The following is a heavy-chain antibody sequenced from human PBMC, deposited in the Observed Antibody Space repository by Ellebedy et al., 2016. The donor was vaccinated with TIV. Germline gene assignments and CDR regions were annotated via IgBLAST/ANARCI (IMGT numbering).Heavy chain of an antibody. CDR2: LWHDGSKK. J-gene: IGHJ5*02. CDR3: ARARIEGGNWFDP. V-gene: IGHV3-33*01. CDR1: GFTFSTSG. Sequence: PGGSLRLSCAASGFTFSTSGMHWVRQAPGKGLEWVAVLWHDGSKKYYADSVKGRFTISRDISKNKLYLQMNSLRAEDTAVYYCARARIEGGNWFDPWGQGTLVTVSS. D-gene: IGHD1-26*01.